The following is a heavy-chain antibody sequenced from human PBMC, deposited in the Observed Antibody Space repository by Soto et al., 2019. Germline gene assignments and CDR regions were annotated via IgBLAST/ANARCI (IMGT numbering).Heavy chain of an antibody. CDR3: AREEMLGASSFDY. CDR1: GFTFSSYS. CDR2: ISSGSRTI. D-gene: IGHD1-26*01. Sequence: GGSLRLSCAASGFTFSSYSVNWVRQAPGKGLEWVSYISSGSRTIYYADSVKGRFTVSRDNAKNSQYLQMNSLREEDTAVYYCAREEMLGASSFDYWGQGTLVTGSS. V-gene: IGHV3-48*02. J-gene: IGHJ4*02.